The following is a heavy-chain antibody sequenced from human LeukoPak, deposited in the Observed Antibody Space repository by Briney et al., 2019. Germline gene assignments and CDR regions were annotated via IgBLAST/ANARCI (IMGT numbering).Heavy chain of an antibody. D-gene: IGHD3-16*01. Sequence: GGSLRLSCVASGFTFSSYSMNWVRQAPGKGQEWVSYISGSSGTIYYADSVKGRFTISRDNAKNSLYLQMNSLRAEDTAVYYCARRSEFGVLYYMDIWGKGTTVTVSS. J-gene: IGHJ6*03. V-gene: IGHV3-48*01. CDR1: GFTFSSYS. CDR2: ISGSSGTI. CDR3: ARRSEFGVLYYMDI.